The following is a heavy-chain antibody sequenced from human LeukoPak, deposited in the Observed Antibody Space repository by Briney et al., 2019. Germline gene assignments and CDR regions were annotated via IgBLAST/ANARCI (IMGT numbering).Heavy chain of an antibody. CDR3: AKDQFSSSWNGGDY. Sequence: GGSLRLSCAASGFTFSSYATSWVRQAPGRGLEWVSAISGSGGSTYYADSVKGRFTISRDNSKNTLYLQMNSLRAEDTAVYYCAKDQFSSSWNGGDYWGQGTLVTVSS. CDR1: GFTFSSYA. CDR2: ISGSGGST. D-gene: IGHD6-13*01. V-gene: IGHV3-23*01. J-gene: IGHJ4*02.